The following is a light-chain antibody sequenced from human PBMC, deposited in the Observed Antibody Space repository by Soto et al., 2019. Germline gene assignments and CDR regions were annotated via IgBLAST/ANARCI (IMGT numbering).Light chain of an antibody. Sequence: DIQMTQSPSTLSASVGDRVTITCRASQSISSWLAWYQQKPGKAPKLLIYDASSLESGVPSRFSGSGSGTEFTLTITSLQPDDFATYYCQQYNSYPWTFGHGSKVDI. CDR1: QSISSW. J-gene: IGKJ1*01. CDR2: DAS. V-gene: IGKV1-5*01. CDR3: QQYNSYPWT.